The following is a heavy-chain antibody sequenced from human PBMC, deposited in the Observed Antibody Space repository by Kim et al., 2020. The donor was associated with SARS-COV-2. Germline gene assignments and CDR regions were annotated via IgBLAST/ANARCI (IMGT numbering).Heavy chain of an antibody. V-gene: IGHV3-48*02. D-gene: IGHD3-10*01. CDR3: ARGNYGSGSYLRWFDP. CDR1: GFTFSSYS. J-gene: IGHJ5*02. Sequence: GGSLRLSCAASGFTFSSYSMNWVRQAPGKGLEWVSYISSSSSTIYYADSVKGRFTISRDNAKNSLYLQMNSLRDEDTAVYYCARGNYGSGSYLRWFDPWGQGTLVTVSS. CDR2: ISSSSSTI.